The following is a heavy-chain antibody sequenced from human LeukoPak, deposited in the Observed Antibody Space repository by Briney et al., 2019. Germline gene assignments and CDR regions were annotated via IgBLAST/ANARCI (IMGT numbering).Heavy chain of an antibody. J-gene: IGHJ4*02. CDR2: IYHSGNT. Sequence: SETLSLTCTVSGYSISSGYYWGWIRQPPGKGLEWIGSIYHSGNTYYNPSLKSRVTISVDTSKNQFSLKLRSVTAADTAVYHCARGKSRGSHIDYWGQGALVTVSS. CDR1: GYSISSGYY. CDR3: ARGKSRGSHIDY. D-gene: IGHD1-26*01. V-gene: IGHV4-38-2*02.